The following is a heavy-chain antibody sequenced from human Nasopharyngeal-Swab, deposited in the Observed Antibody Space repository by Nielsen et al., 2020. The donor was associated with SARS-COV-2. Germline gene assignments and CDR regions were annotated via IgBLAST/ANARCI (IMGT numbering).Heavy chain of an antibody. CDR1: EFTFSNYN. Sequence: GESLKISCAASEFTFSNYNMNWVRQAPRKGLEWVSSISSSSTYIYYADSVKGRFTISRDNTKNSLSLQMNSLRAEDTAVYYCARDGLDYDFWSAYFMDVWGQGTTVIASS. D-gene: IGHD3-3*01. J-gene: IGHJ6*02. CDR3: ARDGLDYDFWSAYFMDV. V-gene: IGHV3-21*01. CDR2: ISSSSTYI.